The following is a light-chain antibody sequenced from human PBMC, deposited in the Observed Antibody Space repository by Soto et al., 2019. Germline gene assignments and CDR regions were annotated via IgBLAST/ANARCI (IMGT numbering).Light chain of an antibody. CDR1: QGISSY. CDR3: QQYYSYPQYT. CDR2: AAS. V-gene: IGKV1-8*01. J-gene: IGKJ2*01. Sequence: AIRMTQSPSSFSASTGDRVTITYRASQGISSYLAWYQQKPGKAPKLLIYAASTLQSGVPSRFSGSGSGTDFTLTISCLQSEDFATYYCQQYYSYPQYTFGQGTKLEIK.